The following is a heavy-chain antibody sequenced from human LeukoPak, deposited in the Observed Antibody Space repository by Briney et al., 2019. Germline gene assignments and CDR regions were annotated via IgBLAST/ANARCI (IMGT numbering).Heavy chain of an antibody. CDR3: ARDRYGDNEFGY. Sequence: ASVKVSCKASGGTFSSYAISWVRQAPGQGLEWMGRIIPILGIANYAQKFQGRVTITADKSTSTAYMELSSLRSEDTAVYYCARDRYGDNEFGYWGQGTLVTVSS. CDR2: IIPILGIA. J-gene: IGHJ4*02. V-gene: IGHV1-69*04. D-gene: IGHD4-17*01. CDR1: GGTFSSYA.